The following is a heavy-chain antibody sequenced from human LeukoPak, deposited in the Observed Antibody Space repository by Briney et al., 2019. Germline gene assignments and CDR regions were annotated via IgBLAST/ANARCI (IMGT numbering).Heavy chain of an antibody. CDR2: INRSGST. CDR3: ARVGIYYYDSSAYSGYFDI. D-gene: IGHD3-22*01. V-gene: IGHV4-34*01. Sequence: SETLPLPSAVYGGSFSGYYWSWIRQPPGKGLEWIGEINRSGSTNYNPSLKSRVTISVDTSKNQFSLKLSSVTAADTAVYYCARVGIYYYDSSAYSGYFDIWGQGTLVTVSS. CDR1: GGSFSGYY. J-gene: IGHJ4*01.